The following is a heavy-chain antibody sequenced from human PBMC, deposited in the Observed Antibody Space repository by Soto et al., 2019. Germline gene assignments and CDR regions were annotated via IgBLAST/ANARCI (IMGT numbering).Heavy chain of an antibody. Sequence: EVQLLESGGSLVQHGGSLRLSCAASGFTFSSYAMTWVRQAPGKGLEWVSVISGRGGSTFYADSVKGRFTISRDNSKNTLYLRMNSLRAEDTAVYYCLKEAFRRSFVYYWGQGTLVTVSS. CDR3: LKEAFRRSFVYY. V-gene: IGHV3-23*01. CDR2: ISGRGGST. CDR1: GFTFSSYA. J-gene: IGHJ4*02. D-gene: IGHD3-3*02.